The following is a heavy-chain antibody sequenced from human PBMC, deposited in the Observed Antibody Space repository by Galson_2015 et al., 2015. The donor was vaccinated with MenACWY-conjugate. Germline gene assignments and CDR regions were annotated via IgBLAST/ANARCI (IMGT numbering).Heavy chain of an antibody. J-gene: IGHJ1*01. D-gene: IGHD2/OR15-2a*01. Sequence: QVQLQESDPGLVKPSETLSLTCSVSGASIRTDYWSWIRQHPGEGLERIRYIHYSRSAKYIPSLKTRITRSLDTSETHFSLKLISVTAADTAVYYCAREFSYWGQGTLVTVSS. CDR1: GASIRTDY. CDR3: AREFSY. V-gene: IGHV4-59*01. CDR2: IHYSRSA.